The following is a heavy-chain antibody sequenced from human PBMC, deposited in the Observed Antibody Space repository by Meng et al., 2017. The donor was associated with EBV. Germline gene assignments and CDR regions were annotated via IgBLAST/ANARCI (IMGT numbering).Heavy chain of an antibody. CDR3: ARELLWFGEFAYYGMDV. CDR1: GGSIGSSNG. CDR2: IYHSGST. V-gene: IGHV4-4*02. Sequence: VRRKEPGQGQVTPSATRPLTGAVSGGSIGSSNGCSWVRQPPGKGLEWIGEIYHSGSTNYNPSLKRRVTISVDKSKNQFFLKLSSVTAADTAVYYCARELLWFGEFAYYGMDVWGQGTTVTVSS. J-gene: IGHJ6*02. D-gene: IGHD3-10*01.